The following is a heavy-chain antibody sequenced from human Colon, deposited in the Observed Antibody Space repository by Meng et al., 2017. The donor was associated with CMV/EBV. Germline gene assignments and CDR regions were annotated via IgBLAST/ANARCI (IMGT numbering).Heavy chain of an antibody. J-gene: IGHJ4*02. CDR2: IKNDGTRA. CDR1: GFTFSYYW. Sequence: GGSLRLSCAASGFTFSYYWMHWVRQAPGKGLMWVSRIKNDGTRATYADSVRGRFTISRDHARNTLYLQMDSVRVEDTAVYYCARDVGSSTSMDYWGQGTLVTVSS. V-gene: IGHV3-74*01. CDR3: ARDVGSSTSMDY. D-gene: IGHD6-6*01.